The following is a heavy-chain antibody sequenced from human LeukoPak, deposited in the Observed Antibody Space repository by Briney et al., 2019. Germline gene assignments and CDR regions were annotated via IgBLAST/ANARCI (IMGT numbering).Heavy chain of an antibody. CDR1: VASITSYY. Sequence: SETLSLTCTVSVASITSYYWTWIRQPAGLGLKGLGRIYISVSTNYSPSLKSRVTMSVDTSKNQFSLKLSSVTAADTAVYYCARLSADSSSSRGFDYWGQGTLVTASS. J-gene: IGHJ4*02. CDR3: ARLSADSSSSRGFDY. V-gene: IGHV4-4*07. D-gene: IGHD2-2*01. CDR2: IYISVST.